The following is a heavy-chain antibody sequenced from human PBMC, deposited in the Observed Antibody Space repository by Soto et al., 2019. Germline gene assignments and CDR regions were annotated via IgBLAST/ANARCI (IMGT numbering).Heavy chain of an antibody. CDR3: ARGPRLAAAGSWFDP. V-gene: IGHV4-34*01. CDR2: INHSGST. J-gene: IGHJ5*02. CDR1: GGSFSGYY. D-gene: IGHD6-13*01. Sequence: PSETLSLTCAVYGGSFSGYYWSWIRQPPGKGLEWIGEINHSGSTNYNPSLKSRVTISVDTSKNQFSLKLSSVTAADTAVYYCARGPRLAAAGSWFDPWDQGTLVTVSS.